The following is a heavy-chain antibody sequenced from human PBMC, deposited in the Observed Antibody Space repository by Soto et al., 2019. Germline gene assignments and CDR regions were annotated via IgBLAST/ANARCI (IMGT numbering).Heavy chain of an antibody. CDR3: ARSLYCISTSCYSSWFDP. D-gene: IGHD2-2*01. CDR2: IIPIFGTA. J-gene: IGHJ5*02. V-gene: IGHV1-69*13. Sequence: SVKVSCKASGGTFSSYAISWVRQAPGQGLEWMGGIIPIFGTANYAQKFQGRVTITADESTSTAYMELSSLRSEDTAVYYCARSLYCISTSCYSSWFDPWGQGTLVTVSS. CDR1: GGTFSSYA.